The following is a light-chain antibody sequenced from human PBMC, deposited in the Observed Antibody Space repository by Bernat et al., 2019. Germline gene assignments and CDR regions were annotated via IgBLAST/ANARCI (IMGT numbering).Light chain of an antibody. V-gene: IGKV3-15*01. CDR2: GAS. CDR1: QSVTSN. Sequence: ERVMTQSPATLSVSPGERATLSCRASQSVTSNLAWYQQKPGQAPRLLIYGASTRATGIPARFSGSGSGTEFTLTISSLQSEDFAVYHCQQYNNRPYTFGQGTKLEIK. CDR3: QQYNNRPYT. J-gene: IGKJ2*01.